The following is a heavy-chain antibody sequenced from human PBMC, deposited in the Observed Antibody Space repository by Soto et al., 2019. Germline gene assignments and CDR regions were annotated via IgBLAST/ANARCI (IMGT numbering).Heavy chain of an antibody. CDR2: ISYDGSNK. D-gene: IGHD4-17*01. CDR1: GFTFSSYA. CDR3: ARSSSVTTATSLGY. J-gene: IGHJ4*02. V-gene: IGHV3-30-3*01. Sequence: GGSLRLSCAASGFTFSSYAMHWVRQAPGKGLEWVAVISYDGSNKYYADSVKGRFTISRDNSKNTLYLQMNSLRAEDTAVYYCARSSSVTTATSLGYWGQGTLVTVSS.